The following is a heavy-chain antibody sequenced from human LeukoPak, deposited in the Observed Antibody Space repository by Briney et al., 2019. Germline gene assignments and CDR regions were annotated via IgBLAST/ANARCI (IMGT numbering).Heavy chain of an antibody. Sequence: ASVKVSCXXSXXTFTSYGISWVRQAPGQGLEWMGWINPNSGGTNYAQKFQGRVTMTRDTSISTAYMELSRLRSDDTAVYYCARVAAPSPLDYWGQGTLVTVSS. J-gene: IGHJ4*02. CDR1: XXTFTSYG. CDR2: INPNSGGT. D-gene: IGHD6-6*01. CDR3: ARVAAPSPLDY. V-gene: IGHV1-2*02.